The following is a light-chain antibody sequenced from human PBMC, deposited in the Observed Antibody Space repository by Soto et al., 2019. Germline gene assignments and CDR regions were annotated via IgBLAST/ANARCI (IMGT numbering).Light chain of an antibody. CDR1: QSVSGS. Sequence: EIVLTQSPATLSLSPGERATLSCRASQSVSGSLAWYQQKPGQAPRLLIYDASNRATGIPARFSGSGSGTAFTLTIGILGTDDCAVYYFQQRSIWLSPFVPGTKLEI. J-gene: IGKJ2*01. V-gene: IGKV3-11*01. CDR2: DAS. CDR3: QQRSIWLSP.